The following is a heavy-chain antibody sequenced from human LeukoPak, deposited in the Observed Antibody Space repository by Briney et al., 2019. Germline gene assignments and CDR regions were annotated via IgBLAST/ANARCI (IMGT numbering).Heavy chain of an antibody. V-gene: IGHV3-9*01. CDR2: ISWNSGSI. CDR1: GFTFDDYA. CDR3: AKANYYRNYFDY. Sequence: GRSLRLSCAASGFTFDDYAMLWVRQAPGKGLEWVSGISWNSGSIGYADSVKGRFTISRDNAKNSLYLQMNSLRAEDTALYYCAKANYYRNYFDYWGQGTLVTVSS. J-gene: IGHJ4*02. D-gene: IGHD3-10*01.